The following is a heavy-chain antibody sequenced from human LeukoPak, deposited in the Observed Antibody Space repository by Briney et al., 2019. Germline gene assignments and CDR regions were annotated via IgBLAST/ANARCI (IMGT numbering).Heavy chain of an antibody. J-gene: IGHJ4*02. V-gene: IGHV3-21*01. Sequence: GGSLSLSCAASGFTFSSYSVNWVRQAPGKGLEWVSSISSSSSYIYYADSVKGRFTISRDNAKNSLYLRMNSLRAEDTAVYYCASTRCSSTSCYAWAFDYWGQGTLVTVSS. CDR3: ASTRCSSTSCYAWAFDY. CDR2: ISSSSSYI. CDR1: GFTFSSYS. D-gene: IGHD2-2*01.